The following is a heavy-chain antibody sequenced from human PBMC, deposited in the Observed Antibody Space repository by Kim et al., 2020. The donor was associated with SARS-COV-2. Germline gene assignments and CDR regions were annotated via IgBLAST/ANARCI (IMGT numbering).Heavy chain of an antibody. V-gene: IGHV3-21*01. D-gene: IGHD6-19*01. CDR2: ISSSSSYI. J-gene: IGHJ4*02. Sequence: GGSLRLSCAASGFTFSSYSMNWVRQAPGKGLEWVSSISSSSSYIYYADSVKGRFTISRDNAKNSLYLQMNSLRAEDTAVYYCATLNRSGFDYWGQGTLVTVSP. CDR1: GFTFSSYS. CDR3: ATLNRSGFDY.